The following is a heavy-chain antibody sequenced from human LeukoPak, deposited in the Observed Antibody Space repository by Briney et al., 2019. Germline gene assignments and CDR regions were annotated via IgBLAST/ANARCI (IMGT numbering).Heavy chain of an antibody. Sequence: ASVKVSCKASGYTFTNYVMHWVRQVPGQRLEWMGWINAGSGNTKYSQKFQGRVTITRDTSASTAYMELSSLRSEDTAVYYCARAGGSGSGYSSGWYYDYWGQGTLVTVSS. V-gene: IGHV1-3*01. CDR3: ARAGGSGSGYSSGWYYDY. D-gene: IGHD6-19*01. CDR1: GYTFTNYV. CDR2: INAGSGNT. J-gene: IGHJ4*02.